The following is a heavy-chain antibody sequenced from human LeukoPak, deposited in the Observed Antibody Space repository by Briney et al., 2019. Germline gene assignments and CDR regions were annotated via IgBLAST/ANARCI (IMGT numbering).Heavy chain of an antibody. Sequence: SETLSLTCTVSGYSISSGYYWGWIRQPPGKGLEWIGSIYHSGSTYYNPSLKSRVTISADTSKNQFSLKLSSVTAADTAVYYCARGGIAIYWGQGTLVTVSS. CDR2: IYHSGST. D-gene: IGHD6-13*01. CDR3: ARGGIAIY. V-gene: IGHV4-38-2*02. CDR1: GYSISSGYY. J-gene: IGHJ4*02.